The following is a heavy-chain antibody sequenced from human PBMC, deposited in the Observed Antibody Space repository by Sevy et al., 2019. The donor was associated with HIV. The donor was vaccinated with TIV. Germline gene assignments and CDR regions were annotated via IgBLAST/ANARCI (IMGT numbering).Heavy chain of an antibody. J-gene: IGHJ3*01. V-gene: IGHV3-13*01. CDR1: GFTFSTYD. D-gene: IGHD6-13*01. CDR3: ARACTAAGYKSGPIDAFDV. Sequence: GSLRPSCAASGFTFSTYDMHWVRQVAGEGLEWVSGIGTLLDTYYAASVKGRFIISRDNAKNSLFLQMNSLRAGDTAIYYCARACTAAGYKSGPIDAFDVWGQGTVVTVSS. CDR2: IGTLLDT.